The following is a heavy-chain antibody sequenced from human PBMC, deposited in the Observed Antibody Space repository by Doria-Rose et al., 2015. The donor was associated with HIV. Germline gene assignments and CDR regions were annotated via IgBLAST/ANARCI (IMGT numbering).Heavy chain of an antibody. J-gene: IGHJ4*02. D-gene: IGHD3-10*01. CDR3: ATGVTLDY. CDR1: GFTFSSHR. CDR2: ISSTSAYI. V-gene: IGHV3-21*01. Sequence: VQLVQSGGGLVRPGGSLRLSCATSGFTFSSHRINWVRHAPGNGLEWVSSISSTSAYINYADSVRGRFTISRDNARNSLYLQMDSLRAEDTAIYYCATGVTLDYWGQGTLVTVSS.